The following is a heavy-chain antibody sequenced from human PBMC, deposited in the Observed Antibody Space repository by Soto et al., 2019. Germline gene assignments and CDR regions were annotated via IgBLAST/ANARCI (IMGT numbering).Heavy chain of an antibody. D-gene: IGHD5-12*01. Sequence: GALRLSCAASGVTFSGSAMHWVRQASGKGLEGVGRIRSKANSYATAYAASVKGRFTISRDDSKNTAYLQMNSLKTEDTAVYYCTSPGYSGYDLPNAFDIWGQGTMVTVSS. CDR3: TSPGYSGYDLPNAFDI. V-gene: IGHV3-73*01. CDR2: IRSKANSYAT. CDR1: GVTFSGSA. J-gene: IGHJ3*02.